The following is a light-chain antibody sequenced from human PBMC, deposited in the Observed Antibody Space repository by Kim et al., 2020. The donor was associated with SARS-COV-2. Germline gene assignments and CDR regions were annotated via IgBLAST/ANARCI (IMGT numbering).Light chain of an antibody. V-gene: IGLV1-47*01. Sequence: GRMCNSSYAGRSSNIGRNYVSWYQQLPGTAPKLRIYRNNQRPSGVPDRFSGSKSGTSASLAISGLRSEDEADYYCAAWDDSLSGYVFGTGTKVTVL. J-gene: IGLJ1*01. CDR1: SSNIGRNY. CDR3: AAWDDSLSGYV. CDR2: RNN.